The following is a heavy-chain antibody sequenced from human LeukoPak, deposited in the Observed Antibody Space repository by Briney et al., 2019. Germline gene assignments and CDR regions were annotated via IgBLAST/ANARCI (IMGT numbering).Heavy chain of an antibody. D-gene: IGHD6-19*01. CDR3: AISGYSSQRGLGGWFDP. CDR2: FDPEDGET. CDR1: GYTLTELS. J-gene: IGHJ5*02. V-gene: IGHV1-24*01. Sequence: ASVKVSCKVSGYTLTELSMHWVRQAPGKGLEWMGGFDPEDGETIYAQKFQGRVTMTEDTSTDTAYMELSSLRSGDTAVYYCAISGYSSQRGLGGWFDPWGQGTLVTVSS.